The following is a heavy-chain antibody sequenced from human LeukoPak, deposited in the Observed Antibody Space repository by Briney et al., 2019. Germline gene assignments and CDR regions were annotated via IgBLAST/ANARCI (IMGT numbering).Heavy chain of an antibody. CDR1: GYTFTDYY. CDR3: ATGGLRFLESLLPLGY. Sequence: ASVEVSCKVSGYTFTDYYMHWVQQAPGKGLERMGLVDPEDGETIYAEKFQGRVTITADTSTDTAYMELSSLRSEDTAVYYCATGGLRFLESLLPLGYWGQGTLVTVSS. D-gene: IGHD3-3*01. CDR2: VDPEDGET. J-gene: IGHJ4*02. V-gene: IGHV1-69-2*01.